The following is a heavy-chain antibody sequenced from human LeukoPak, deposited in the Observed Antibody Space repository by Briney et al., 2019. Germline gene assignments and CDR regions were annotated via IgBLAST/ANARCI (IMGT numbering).Heavy chain of an antibody. J-gene: IGHJ6*03. V-gene: IGHV3-21*01. CDR1: GFTFSNAW. D-gene: IGHD3-16*01. CDR3: ARGIMTPYYMDV. CDR2: ISSSSSYI. Sequence: GGSLRLSCAASGFTFSNAWMSWVRQAPGKGLEWVSFISSSSSYIYYADSVKGRFTISRDNAKNSLYLQMNSLRAEDTAVYYCARGIMTPYYMDVWGKGTTVTVSS.